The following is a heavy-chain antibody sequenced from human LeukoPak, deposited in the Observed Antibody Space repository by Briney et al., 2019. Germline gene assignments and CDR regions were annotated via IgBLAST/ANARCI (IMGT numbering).Heavy chain of an antibody. CDR2: IKQDGSEK. V-gene: IGHV3-7*01. Sequence: GGSLRLSCAASGFTFSSYWMSWVRQAPGKGLEWVANIKQDGSEKYYVDSVKGRFTISRDNAKNSLYLQMNSLRTEDTAVYYCAGDLVRGVRGVKSSGIDYWGQGTLVTVSS. J-gene: IGHJ4*02. D-gene: IGHD3-10*01. CDR3: AGDLVRGVRGVKSSGIDY. CDR1: GFTFSSYW.